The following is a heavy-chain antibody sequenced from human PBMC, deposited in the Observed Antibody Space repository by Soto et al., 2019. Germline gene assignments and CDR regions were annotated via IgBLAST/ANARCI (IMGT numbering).Heavy chain of an antibody. CDR1: GFTFSSYG. CDR3: AKPGLGVPTTLDY. Sequence: GGSLRLSCAASGFTFSSYGMHWVRQAPGKGLEWVAVISYDRSNKYYADSVKGRFTISRDNSKNTLYLQMNSLRAEDTAVYYCAKPGLGVPTTLDYWGQGTLVTVSS. D-gene: IGHD3-3*01. CDR2: ISYDRSNK. V-gene: IGHV3-30*18. J-gene: IGHJ4*02.